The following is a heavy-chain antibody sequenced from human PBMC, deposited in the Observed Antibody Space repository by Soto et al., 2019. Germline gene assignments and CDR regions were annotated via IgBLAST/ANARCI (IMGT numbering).Heavy chain of an antibody. V-gene: IGHV1-69*13. CDR3: AAERGTGYFWSGYYTGFYYYMDV. CDR2: IIPIFGTA. CDR1: GGTFSSYA. D-gene: IGHD3-3*01. J-gene: IGHJ6*03. Sequence: GASVKVSCKASGGTFSSYAISWVRQAPGQGLEWMGGIIPIFGTANYAQKFQGRVTITADESTSTAYMELSSLRSEDTAVYYCAAERGTGYFWSGYYTGFYYYMDVWGKGTTVTVSS.